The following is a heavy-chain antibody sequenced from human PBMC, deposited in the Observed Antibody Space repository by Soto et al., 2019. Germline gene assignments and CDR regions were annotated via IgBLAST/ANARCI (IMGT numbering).Heavy chain of an antibody. Sequence: QVQLVESGGGLVKPGGSLRLSCAASGFTFSDYYMSWLRQAPGKGLEWVSYITSSGRNIYYADSVQGRCTISRDNAKNSLYPQMTSLRADATAVYYCARVSGLDYGDYVSGSHCGSWGQGTLVTVSS. J-gene: IGHJ4*02. CDR1: GFTFSDYY. D-gene: IGHD4-17*01. CDR2: ITSSGRNI. CDR3: ARVSGLDYGDYVSGSHCGS. V-gene: IGHV3-11*01.